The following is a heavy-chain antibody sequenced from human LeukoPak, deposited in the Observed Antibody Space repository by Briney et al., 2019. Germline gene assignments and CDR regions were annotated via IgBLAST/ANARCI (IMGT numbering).Heavy chain of an antibody. D-gene: IGHD6-25*01. CDR1: GGTFSSYA. V-gene: IGHV1-69*05. Sequence: ASVKVSCKASGGTFSSYAISWVRQAPGQGLEWMGGIIPIIGTANYAQKFQGRVTITTDESTSTAYMELSSLRSEDTAVYYCARDQIAATSSHYYYYMDVWGKGTTVTVSS. CDR2: IIPIIGTA. J-gene: IGHJ6*03. CDR3: ARDQIAATSSHYYYYMDV.